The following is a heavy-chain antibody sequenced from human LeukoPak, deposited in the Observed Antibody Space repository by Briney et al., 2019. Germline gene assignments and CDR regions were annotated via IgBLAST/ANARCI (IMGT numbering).Heavy chain of an antibody. CDR2: IIPIFGTA. D-gene: IGHD3-10*01. V-gene: IGHV1-69*13. CDR3: ARAKPKNMVRGLILRRESRYYFDY. CDR1: GGTFSSYA. Sequence: ASVKVSCKASGGTFSSYAISWVRQAPGQGLEWMGGIIPIFGTANYAQKFQGRVTITADESTSTAYMELSSLRSEDTAVYYCARAKPKNMVRGLILRRESRYYFDYWGQGTLVTVSS. J-gene: IGHJ4*02.